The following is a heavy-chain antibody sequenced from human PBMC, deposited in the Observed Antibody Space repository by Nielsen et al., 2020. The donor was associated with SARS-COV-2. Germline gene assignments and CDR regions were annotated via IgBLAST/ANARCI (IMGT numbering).Heavy chain of an antibody. Sequence: GESLKISCTTSGLTFSNSIMAWVRQAPGKGLEWCSSIHGSGDETHYAGFAKGRFTISRDNSQNTVYLQMNSLRAEDTAIYYCAKEVWFGELLTLDYWGQGALVTVSS. V-gene: IGHV3-23*01. D-gene: IGHD3-10*01. CDR1: GLTFSNSI. J-gene: IGHJ4*02. CDR3: AKEVWFGELLTLDY. CDR2: IHGSGDET.